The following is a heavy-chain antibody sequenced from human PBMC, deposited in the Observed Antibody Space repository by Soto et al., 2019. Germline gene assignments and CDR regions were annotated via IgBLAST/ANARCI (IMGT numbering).Heavy chain of an antibody. Sequence: PGGSLRLSCAASGFTFSNYAMSWVRQAPGKGLEWVASISGSGRSTNYADSVKGRFTISRGNSKNTLAVQMSSLRAEDTAVYYCARDGGNICSGGSCYFQAPDYWGQGTLVTVSS. CDR3: ARDGGNICSGGSCYFQAPDY. CDR1: GFTFSNYA. CDR2: ISGSGRST. J-gene: IGHJ4*02. V-gene: IGHV3-23*01. D-gene: IGHD2-15*01.